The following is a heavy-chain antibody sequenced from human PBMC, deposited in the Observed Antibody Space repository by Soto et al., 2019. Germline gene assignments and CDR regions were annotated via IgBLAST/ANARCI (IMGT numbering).Heavy chain of an antibody. V-gene: IGHV3-30*18. CDR2: MSYDGSNK. J-gene: IGHJ4*02. Sequence: QVQLVESGGGVVQPGKSLRLYCAASGFTFSNYGMHWVRQAPGKGLEWVAVMSYDGSNKYYADSVKGRFTISRDNSKNTLYLQMNSLRAEDTAVYYCAKEVWGYCSGGTCYSFDYWGRGTLVTVSS. CDR1: GFTFSNYG. CDR3: AKEVWGYCSGGTCYSFDY. D-gene: IGHD2-15*01.